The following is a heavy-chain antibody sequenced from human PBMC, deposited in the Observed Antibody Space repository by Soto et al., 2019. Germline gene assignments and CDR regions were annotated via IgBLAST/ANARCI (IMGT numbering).Heavy chain of an antibody. CDR3: ARATGMYYSSYDNMGV. CDR2: ISYDKSNK. V-gene: IGHV3-30*03. CDR1: GFSFTNYG. J-gene: IGHJ6*02. Sequence: GGSLRLSCAASGFSFTNYGMHWVRQAPGKGLEWVAIISYDKSNKYYADSVKGRFTIARDNSQNTLSLQMSSLRVEDTAVYYCARATGMYYSSYDNMGVWGQGTTVTVSS. D-gene: IGHD7-27*01.